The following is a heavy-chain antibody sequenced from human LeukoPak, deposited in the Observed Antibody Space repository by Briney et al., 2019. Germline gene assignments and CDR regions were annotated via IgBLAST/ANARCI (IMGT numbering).Heavy chain of an antibody. V-gene: IGHV1-2*02. CDR2: INPNSGGT. Sequence: ASVKVSCKASGYTFTGYYMHWVRQAPGQGLEWMGWINPNSGGTNYAQKFQGRVTMTRDTSISTAYMELSRLRSDDTAVYYCARMVVVVIADAFDIWGQGTIVTVSS. D-gene: IGHD3-22*01. CDR3: ARMVVVVIADAFDI. J-gene: IGHJ3*02. CDR1: GYTFTGYY.